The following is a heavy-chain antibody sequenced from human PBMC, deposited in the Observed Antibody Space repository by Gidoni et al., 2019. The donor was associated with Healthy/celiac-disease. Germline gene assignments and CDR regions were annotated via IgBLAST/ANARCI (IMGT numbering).Heavy chain of an antibody. D-gene: IGHD3-3*01. Sequence: EVQLVESGGGLIQPGGSLRLSCAASGFTVSSNYMSWVRQAPGKGLEWVSVIYSGGSTYYADSVKGRFTISRDNSKNTLYLQMNSLRAEDTAVYYCARQAFWSGTDAFDIWGQGTMVTVSS. V-gene: IGHV3-53*01. CDR2: IYSGGST. CDR1: GFTVSSNY. J-gene: IGHJ3*02. CDR3: ARQAFWSGTDAFDI.